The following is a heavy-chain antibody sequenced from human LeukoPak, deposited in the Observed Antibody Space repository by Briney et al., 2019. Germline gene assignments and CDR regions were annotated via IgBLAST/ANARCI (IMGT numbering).Heavy chain of an antibody. CDR2: IIPLLGSA. V-gene: IGHV1-69*06. D-gene: IGHD1-26*01. Sequence: ASVKVSCKASGDTFSRYGISWVRRAPGQGLEFMGGIIPLLGSANYPQNFQGRVTITADKATSTVYMDLSSLGSGDTAVYYRARVGVYSGTYYFDSWGLGTQVTVSS. CDR1: GDTFSRYG. CDR3: ARVGVYSGTYYFDS. J-gene: IGHJ4*01.